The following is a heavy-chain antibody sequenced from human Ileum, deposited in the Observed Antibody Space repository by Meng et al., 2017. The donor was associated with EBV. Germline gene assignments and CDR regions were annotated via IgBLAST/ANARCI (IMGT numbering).Heavy chain of an antibody. CDR3: ARVGQWLPIDY. V-gene: IGHV4-4*02. CDR1: GGPIISSNW. J-gene: IGHJ4*02. D-gene: IGHD6-19*01. CDR2: IYHSGST. Sequence: HGPLQASGPGLVKPSGTLSLTFAASGGPIISSNWWSWGRQPPGKGLEWIGEIYHSGSTNYNPSLKSRVTISVDKSKNQFSLNLSSVTAADTAVYYCARVGQWLPIDYWGQGTLVTVSS.